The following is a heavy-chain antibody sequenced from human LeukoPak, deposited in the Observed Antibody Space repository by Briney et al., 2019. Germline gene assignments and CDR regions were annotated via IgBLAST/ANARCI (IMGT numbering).Heavy chain of an antibody. V-gene: IGHV1-2*02. Sequence: ASVKVSCKASGYTFTGYYVHWVRQAPGQGLEWMGWINPNSGGTNYAQKFQGRVTMTRDTSISTAYMELSRLRSDDTAVYYCAREVQYSSGWGQKSRVYYFDYWGQGTLVTVSS. D-gene: IGHD6-19*01. CDR1: GYTFTGYY. J-gene: IGHJ4*02. CDR3: AREVQYSSGWGQKSRVYYFDY. CDR2: INPNSGGT.